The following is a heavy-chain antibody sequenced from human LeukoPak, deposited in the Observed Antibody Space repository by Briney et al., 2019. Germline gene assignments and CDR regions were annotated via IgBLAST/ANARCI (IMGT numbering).Heavy chain of an antibody. J-gene: IGHJ4*02. CDR2: IYLGGST. V-gene: IGHV3-66*01. Sequence: GGSLRLSCAASGLXVSSNYMNWVRQAPGKGLEWVSLIYLGGSTYYADSVKGRFTISRDNSKNTLYLQMNSLRADDTAVYYCARGQRAAASFDYWGQGTLVTVSS. D-gene: IGHD6-13*01. CDR3: ARGQRAAASFDY. CDR1: GLXVSSNY.